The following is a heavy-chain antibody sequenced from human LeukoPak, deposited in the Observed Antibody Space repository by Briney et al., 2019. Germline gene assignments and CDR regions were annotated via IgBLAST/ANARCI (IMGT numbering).Heavy chain of an antibody. CDR3: TRFSRSSSSNY. V-gene: IGHV3-7*01. CDR1: GFTFSNYW. CDR2: IRQDGSEK. J-gene: IGHJ4*02. Sequence: GGSLRLSCAASGFTFSNYWMSWVRQAPGKGLEWVAIIRQDGSEKKYVDSVKGRFTISRDNAKNSLYLEMNSLRAEDTAVYYCTRFSRSSSSNYWGQGTLVTGSS. D-gene: IGHD6-6*01.